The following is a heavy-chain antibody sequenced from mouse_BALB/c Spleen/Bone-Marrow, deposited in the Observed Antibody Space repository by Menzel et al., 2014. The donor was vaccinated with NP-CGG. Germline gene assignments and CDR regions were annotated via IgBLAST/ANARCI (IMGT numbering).Heavy chain of an antibody. CDR3: ARRESPYDYDVSFEY. V-gene: IGHV8-12*01. Sequence: QVTLKECGPGILQPSQTLSLTCSFSGFSLSTSGMGVSWIRQPSGKGLEWLAHIYWDDDKRFNPSLKSRLTISKDTSSNQVFLRITSVDTADSATYYCARRESPYDYDVSFEYWGQGTTLTVSS. D-gene: IGHD2-4*01. CDR2: IYWDDDK. J-gene: IGHJ2*01. CDR1: GFSLSTSGMG.